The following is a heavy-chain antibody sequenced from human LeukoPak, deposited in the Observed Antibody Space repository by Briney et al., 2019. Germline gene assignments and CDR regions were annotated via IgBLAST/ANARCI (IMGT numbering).Heavy chain of an antibody. CDR1: GYTFTGYY. D-gene: IGHD1-1*01. J-gene: IGHJ4*02. CDR2: INPNSGGT. V-gene: IGHV1-2*02. Sequence: ASVKVSCKASGYTFTGYYMHWVRQAPGQGLEWMGWINPNSGGTNYAQKVQGRFTMTRDTSISTAYLELSRLRSDDPAVYYCARDPTTGAKVFDYWGQGTLVTVSS. CDR3: ARDPTTGAKVFDY.